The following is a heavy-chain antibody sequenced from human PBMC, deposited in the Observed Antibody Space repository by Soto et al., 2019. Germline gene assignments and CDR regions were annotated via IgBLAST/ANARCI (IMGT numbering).Heavy chain of an antibody. J-gene: IGHJ4*02. CDR2: IYPGDSDT. CDR1: GYSFTSYW. CDR3: ARLGGGYCSSTSCSPQPWGYIWGSYRLEFDY. D-gene: IGHD2-2*01. V-gene: IGHV5-51*01. Sequence: PGESLKISCKGSGYSFTSYWIGWVRQMPGKGLEWMGIIYPGDSDTRYSPSFQGQVTISADKSISTAYLQWSSLKASDTAMYYCARLGGGYCSSTSCSPQPWGYIWGSYRLEFDYWGQGALVTVSS.